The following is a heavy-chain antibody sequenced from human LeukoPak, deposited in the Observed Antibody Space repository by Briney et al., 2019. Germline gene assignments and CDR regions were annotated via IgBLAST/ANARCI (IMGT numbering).Heavy chain of an antibody. D-gene: IGHD3-16*02. V-gene: IGHV3-23*01. CDR2: ISGSGGST. CDR3: AKDPLYYDYVWGSYRNWFDP. J-gene: IGHJ5*02. Sequence: GGSLRVSCAASGFTFSSYAMSWVRQAPGKGLEWVSAISGSGGSTYYADSVKGRFTISRDNSKNTLYLQMNSLRAEDTAVYYCAKDPLYYDYVWGSYRNWFDPWGQGTLVTVSS. CDR1: GFTFSSYA.